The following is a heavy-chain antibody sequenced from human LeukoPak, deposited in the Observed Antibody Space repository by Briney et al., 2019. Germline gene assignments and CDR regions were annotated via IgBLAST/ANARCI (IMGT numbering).Heavy chain of an antibody. D-gene: IGHD5-12*01. CDR2: IFHSGST. CDR1: GGSISTYY. V-gene: IGHV4-59*01. J-gene: IGHJ4*02. CDR3: ARDHGYAFDY. Sequence: PSETLSLTCTVSGGSISTYYWSWIRQPPGKGLEWIGYIFHSGSTTYNPSLKSRVTMSVDTSKNQFSLKLSSVTAADTAVYYCARDHGYAFDYWGQGTLVTVSS.